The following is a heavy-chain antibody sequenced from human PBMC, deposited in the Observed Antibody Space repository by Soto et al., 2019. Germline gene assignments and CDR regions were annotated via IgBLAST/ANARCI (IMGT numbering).Heavy chain of an antibody. V-gene: IGHV1-18*01. J-gene: IGHJ4*02. Sequence: ASEKVSCKPSGYSFSNYGVAWVRQAPGKGLEWMGWISGYNENTNSAQHLQDRVTMTTDTFMSTAYMELRSLRSDDTAIYYCARDVWGTAAAGSYYFDYWGQGTVVTVSS. CDR1: GYSFSNYG. D-gene: IGHD6-25*01. CDR3: ARDVWGTAAAGSYYFDY. CDR2: ISGYNENT.